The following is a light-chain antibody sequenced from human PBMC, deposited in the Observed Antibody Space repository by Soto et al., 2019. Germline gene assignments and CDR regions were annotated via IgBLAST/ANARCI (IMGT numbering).Light chain of an antibody. J-gene: IGKJ1*01. CDR2: GAS. V-gene: IGKV3-20*01. CDR1: QSVGGSS. CDR3: QQYGSSSWT. Sequence: EFLFAQSPCTLSLYPGERATVSCRASQSVGGSSLAWYQQRPGQAPRLLIYGASSRATGIPDRFSGSGSGTDFTLTISRLEPEDFAVYYCQQYGSSSWTFGQGTKVDIK.